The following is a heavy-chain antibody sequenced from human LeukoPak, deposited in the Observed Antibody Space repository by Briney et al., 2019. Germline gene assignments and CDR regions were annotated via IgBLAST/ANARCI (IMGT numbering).Heavy chain of an antibody. CDR1: GGTFGSYA. D-gene: IGHD1-26*01. CDR2: IIPIFGTA. J-gene: IGHJ4*02. V-gene: IGHV1-69*06. CDR3: ARDLVGRLDY. Sequence: ASVKVSCKASGGTFGSYAISWMRQAPGQGLEWMGGIIPIFGTANYAQKFQGRVTITADKSTSTAYMELSSLRAEDTALYYCARDLVGRLDYWGQGTLVTVSS.